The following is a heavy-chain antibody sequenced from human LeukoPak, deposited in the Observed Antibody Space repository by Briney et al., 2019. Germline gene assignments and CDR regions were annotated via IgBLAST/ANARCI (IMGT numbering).Heavy chain of an antibody. J-gene: IGHJ6*03. CDR1: GFTFSDYF. V-gene: IGHV3-11*01. Sequence: PGGSLRLSCAASGFTFSDYFMSWIRQAPGKGLEWVSYISNRGTTIYYADSVKGRFTVSRDNAKNSLYLHMNSLRAEETAVYYCGRAKEDYSGYGTNEKYYYFYMDVWGKGTTVTVSS. CDR3: GRAKEDYSGYGTNEKYYYFYMDV. D-gene: IGHD5-12*01. CDR2: ISNRGTTI.